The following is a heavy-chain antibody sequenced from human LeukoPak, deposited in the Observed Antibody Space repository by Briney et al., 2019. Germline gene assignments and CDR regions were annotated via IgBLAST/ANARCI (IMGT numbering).Heavy chain of an antibody. CDR3: ARDPPRYPIAAAGTNWFDP. J-gene: IGHJ5*02. CDR2: IYTSGST. Sequence: SETLSLTCAVSGGSISSYYWSWIRQPAGKGLEWIGRIYTSGSTNYNPSLKSRVTMSVDTSKNQFSLKLSSVTAADTAVYYCARDPPRYPIAAAGTNWFDPWGQGTLVTVST. V-gene: IGHV4-4*07. D-gene: IGHD6-13*01. CDR1: GGSISSYY.